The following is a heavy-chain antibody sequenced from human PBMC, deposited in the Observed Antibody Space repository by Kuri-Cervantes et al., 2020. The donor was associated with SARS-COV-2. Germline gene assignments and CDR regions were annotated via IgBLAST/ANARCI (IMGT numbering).Heavy chain of an antibody. J-gene: IGHJ3*02. V-gene: IGHV1-69*13. D-gene: IGHD3-22*01. CDR1: GGTFSSYA. CDR3: ARDRGPQGYYYDSSGYSQNAFDI. Sequence: SVKVSCKASGGTFSSYAISWVRQAPGQGLEWMGGIIPIFGTANYAQKFQGGVTITADESTSTAYMELSSLRSEDTAVYYCARDRGPQGYYYDSSGYSQNAFDIWGQGTMVTVSS. CDR2: IIPIFGTA.